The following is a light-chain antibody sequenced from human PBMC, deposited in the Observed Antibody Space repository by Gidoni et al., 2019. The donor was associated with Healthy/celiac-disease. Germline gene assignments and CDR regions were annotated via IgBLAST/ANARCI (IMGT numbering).Light chain of an antibody. J-gene: IGKJ2*01. CDR2: VAS. V-gene: IGKV3-11*01. Sequence: EIVLTQSPATLSLSPGERATLSCRASQSVSSYLAWYQQKPGQAPRLLIYVASNWATGIPARFSGSGSGTDFTLTISSLEPEDFAVYYCQQRSNWPPMYTFGQGTKLEIK. CDR3: QQRSNWPPMYT. CDR1: QSVSSY.